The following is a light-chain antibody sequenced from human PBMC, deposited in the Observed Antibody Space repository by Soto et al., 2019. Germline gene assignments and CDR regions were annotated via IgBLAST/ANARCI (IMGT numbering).Light chain of an antibody. J-gene: IGKJ3*01. CDR2: AAS. CDR1: RGIRNY. CDR3: QKYSSVPV. Sequence: DIQMTQSPTSLSASVGECITITCRTSRGIRNYVAWYQQIPGKAPKLLIYAASTLQSGVPSRFSGSGSGTDFTLTITGLQPEDVATYSCQKYSSVPVFGPGTKVEIK. V-gene: IGKV1-27*01.